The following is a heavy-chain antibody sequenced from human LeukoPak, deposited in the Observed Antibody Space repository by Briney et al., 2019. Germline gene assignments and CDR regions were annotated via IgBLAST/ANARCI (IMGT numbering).Heavy chain of an antibody. J-gene: IGHJ4*02. Sequence: ASVKVSCKASGYTFTSYGISWVRQAPGQGLEWMGWISTYNGNTNYAQKLQGRVTMTTDTSTSSAYMELRSLRSDDTALYYCARQSAITMVRGVYEYWGQGTLVTVSS. CDR2: ISTYNGNT. CDR3: ARQSAITMVRGVYEY. D-gene: IGHD3-10*01. V-gene: IGHV1-18*01. CDR1: GYTFTSYG.